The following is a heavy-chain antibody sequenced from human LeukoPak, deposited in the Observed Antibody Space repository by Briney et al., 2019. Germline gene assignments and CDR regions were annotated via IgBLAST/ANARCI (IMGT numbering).Heavy chain of an antibody. CDR3: ARAGGGYSYDNYYYYYMDV. J-gene: IGHJ6*03. Sequence: SETLSLTCTVSGGSISSGSYYWSWIRQPAGKGLEWIGRIYTSGSTNYNPSLKSRVTISVDTSKNQFSLKLSSVTAADTAVYYCARAGGGYSYDNYYYYYMDVWGKGTTVTISS. CDR2: IYTSGST. CDR1: GGSISSGSYY. V-gene: IGHV4-61*02. D-gene: IGHD5-18*01.